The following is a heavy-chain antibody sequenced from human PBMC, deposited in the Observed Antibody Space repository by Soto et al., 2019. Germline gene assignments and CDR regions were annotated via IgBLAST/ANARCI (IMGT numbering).Heavy chain of an antibody. CDR3: ARVGGGDLSTYYYYYGMDV. CDR2: INPSGGST. D-gene: IGHD2-21*02. CDR1: GYTFTIYY. V-gene: IGHV1-46*01. Sequence: ASVKVSCKASGYTFTIYYMHWVRQAPGQGLEWMGIINPSGGSTSYAQKFQGRVTMTRDTSTSTVYMELSSLRSEDTAVYYCARVGGGDLSTYYYYYGMDVWGQGTMVTVSS. J-gene: IGHJ6*02.